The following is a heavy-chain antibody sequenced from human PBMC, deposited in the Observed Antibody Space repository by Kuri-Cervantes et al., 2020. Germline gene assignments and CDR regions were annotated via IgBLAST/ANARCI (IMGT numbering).Heavy chain of an antibody. V-gene: IGHV1-69*13. Sequence: SVKVSCKASGGTFSSYPISWVRQAPGQGLEWMGGIIPIFGTANYAQKFQGRVTITADESTSTAYMELSSLRSEDTAVYYCARAERYSGGYSYGYYWFDPWGQGTLVTVSS. CDR1: GGTFSSYP. CDR3: ARAERYSGGYSYGYYWFDP. CDR2: IIPIFGTA. D-gene: IGHD5-18*01. J-gene: IGHJ5*02.